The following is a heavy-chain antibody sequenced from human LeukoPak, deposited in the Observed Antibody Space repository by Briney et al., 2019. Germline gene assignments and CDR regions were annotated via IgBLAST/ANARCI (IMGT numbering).Heavy chain of an antibody. CDR1: GGTFSGYA. D-gene: IGHD6-13*01. Sequence: SVKVSCKASGGTFSGYAISWVRQAPGQGLEWMGRIIPILGIANYAQKFQGRVTITADKSTSTAYMELSSLRSEDTAVYYCARGPARAAAGMFYWGQGTLVTVSS. J-gene: IGHJ4*02. CDR2: IIPILGIA. V-gene: IGHV1-69*04. CDR3: ARGPARAAAGMFY.